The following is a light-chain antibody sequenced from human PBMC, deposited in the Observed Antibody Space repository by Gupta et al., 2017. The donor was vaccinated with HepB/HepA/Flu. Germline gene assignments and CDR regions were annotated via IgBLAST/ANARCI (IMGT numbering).Light chain of an antibody. V-gene: IGLV6-57*03. CDR3: QSYDKNNDYLE. J-gene: IGLJ3*02. CDR2: EDD. Sequence: NFRLTQPHSVSESPGKTVIISCTRSTGSIAANFVQWYRQRPGSAPTLVIYEDDQRPSGVPDRFSGSIDSASNSASLTISVVRAEDEADYYWQSYDKNNDYLEFGGGTKLTVL. CDR1: TGSIAANF.